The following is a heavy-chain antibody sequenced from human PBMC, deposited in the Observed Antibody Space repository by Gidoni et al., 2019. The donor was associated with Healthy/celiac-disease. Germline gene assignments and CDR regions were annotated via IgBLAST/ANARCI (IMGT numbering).Heavy chain of an antibody. CDR2: ISGSGGST. Sequence: EVQLLESGGGLVQPGGSLRLSCAASGFTFSSYAMSWVRQAPGKGLEWVSAISGSGGSTYYADSVKGRFTISRDNSKNTLYLQMNSLRAEDTAVYYCAKDRRIDDSSGYYYPIFDYWGQGTLVTVSS. D-gene: IGHD3-22*01. CDR1: GFTFSSYA. J-gene: IGHJ4*02. V-gene: IGHV3-23*01. CDR3: AKDRRIDDSSGYYYPIFDY.